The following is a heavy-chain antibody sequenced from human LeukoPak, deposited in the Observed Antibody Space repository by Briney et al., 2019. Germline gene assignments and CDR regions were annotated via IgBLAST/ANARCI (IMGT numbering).Heavy chain of an antibody. CDR2: IKQDGSEK. J-gene: IGHJ5*02. V-gene: IGHV3-7*01. Sequence: GGSLRLSCAASGFTFSSYSMNWVRQAPGKGLEWVANIKQDGSEKYYVHSVEGRFSISRDNAKNFLYLEMNSLRAEDTAVYYCARRGTLAVAASWFDPWGQGTLVTVSS. D-gene: IGHD6-19*01. CDR1: GFTFSSYS. CDR3: ARRGTLAVAASWFDP.